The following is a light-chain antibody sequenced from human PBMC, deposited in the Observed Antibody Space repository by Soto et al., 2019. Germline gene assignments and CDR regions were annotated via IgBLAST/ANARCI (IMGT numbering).Light chain of an antibody. CDR3: SSYAATNNYV. J-gene: IGLJ1*01. Sequence: SVLTQPPSASGSPGQSVTISCAGTSNNVGSYDYVSWYRQHPGQAPKLLIYEVTKRPSGVPDRFSGSKSGNTASLTVSGLQTEDEADYYCSSYAATNNYVFGSGTKVTVL. CDR1: SNNVGSYDY. CDR2: EVT. V-gene: IGLV2-8*01.